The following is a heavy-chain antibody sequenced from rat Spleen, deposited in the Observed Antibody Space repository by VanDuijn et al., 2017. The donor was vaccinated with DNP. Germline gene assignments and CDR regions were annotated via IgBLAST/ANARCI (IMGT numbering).Heavy chain of an antibody. CDR3: TRATGFDY. CDR2: ITSSGGDS. J-gene: IGHJ2*01. V-gene: IGHV5-31*01. D-gene: IGHD4-2*01. CDR1: GFNFNDYW. Sequence: EVKLVESGGGLVQPGRSLQLSCAASGFNFNDYWMGWVRQTPGKGLEWVASITSSGGDSYYPDSVKGRFTISRDNAKNTLYLQMNSLRSEDTASYYCTRATGFDYWGQGVMVTVSS.